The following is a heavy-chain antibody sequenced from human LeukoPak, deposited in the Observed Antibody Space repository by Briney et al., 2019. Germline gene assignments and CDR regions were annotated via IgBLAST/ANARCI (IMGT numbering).Heavy chain of an antibody. J-gene: IGHJ5*02. CDR3: AKGSGINHYHWIDP. V-gene: IGHV3-23*01. CDR1: EFTFSNYA. CDR2: ISGGGGST. D-gene: IGHD1-14*01. Sequence: PGVSLRLSCAASEFTFSNYAMNWVRQAPGKGLEWVSGISGGGGSTYYADSVKGRFTISRDNSKNTLYLQMDSLRAEDTALYYCAKGSGINHYHWIDPWGQGTLVTVSS.